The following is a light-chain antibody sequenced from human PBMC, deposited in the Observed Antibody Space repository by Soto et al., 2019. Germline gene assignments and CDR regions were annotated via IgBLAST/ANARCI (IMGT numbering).Light chain of an antibody. V-gene: IGKV1-39*01. J-gene: IGKJ2*01. Sequence: DIQMTQSPSSLSASVGDRVTITCRASESISTYLNWYQHKPGKAPKLLIYAASSLQSAVPSRFRGRGSWTDFPPTISSLQPEDCANYYCQPTYSTPYNFGQGTKLEIK. CDR1: ESISTY. CDR2: AAS. CDR3: QPTYSTPYN.